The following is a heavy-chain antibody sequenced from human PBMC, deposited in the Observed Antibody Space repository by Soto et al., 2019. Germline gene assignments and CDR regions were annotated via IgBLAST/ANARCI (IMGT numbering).Heavy chain of an antibody. CDR1: GFTFSSYP. D-gene: IGHD4-17*01. J-gene: IGHJ4*02. CDR3: ARMTTEVAAFDY. V-gene: IGHV3-30-3*01. Sequence: VQLVESGGGVVQPGRSLRLSCAASGFTFSSYPLHWVRQVPGKGLEWVSVISYDGNNKYYADSVKGRFTISRDNSKSMLYLQMNSLRGEDTAVYYCARMTTEVAAFDYWGQGTLVTVSS. CDR2: ISYDGNNK.